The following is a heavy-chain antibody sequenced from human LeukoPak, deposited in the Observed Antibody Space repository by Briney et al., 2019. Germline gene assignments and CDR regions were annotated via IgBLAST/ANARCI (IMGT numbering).Heavy chain of an antibody. Sequence: GESLKISCKGSGYSFSNYWIGWVRQMPGKGLEWMGIIYPGDSDTTYSPSFQGQVTISADKSISTAYLQWSSLKASDTGMYYCARYYGDYGDYWGQGTLVTVSS. CDR1: GYSFSNYW. CDR2: IYPGDSDT. J-gene: IGHJ4*02. CDR3: ARYYGDYGDY. V-gene: IGHV5-51*01. D-gene: IGHD4-17*01.